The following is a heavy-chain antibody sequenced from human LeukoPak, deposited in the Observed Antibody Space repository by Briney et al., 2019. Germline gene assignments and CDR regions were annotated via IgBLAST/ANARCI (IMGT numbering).Heavy chain of an antibody. D-gene: IGHD2-2*01. CDR1: GYTFTSYD. Sequence: ASVKVSCKASGYTFTSYDINWVRQATGQGLEWMGWMNPNSGNTGYAQKFQGRVTITRNTSISTAYMELSSLRSEDTAVYYCARDRGGYCSSTSCYALNGMDVWGQGTTVTVSS. V-gene: IGHV1-8*03. J-gene: IGHJ6*02. CDR2: MNPNSGNT. CDR3: ARDRGGYCSSTSCYALNGMDV.